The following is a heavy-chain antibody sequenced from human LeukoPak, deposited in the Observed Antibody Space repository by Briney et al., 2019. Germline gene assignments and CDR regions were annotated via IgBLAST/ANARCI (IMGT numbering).Heavy chain of an antibody. CDR1: GFTFSSYS. V-gene: IGHV3-48*01. CDR2: ISSSSSTI. Sequence: PGGSLRLSCAASGFTFSSYSMNWVRQAPGKGLEWVSYISSSSSTIYYADSVKGRFTISRDNSKNTVDLQMNSLRVEDTAVYYCARDGFGGYFDYWGQGTLVIVSS. J-gene: IGHJ4*02. D-gene: IGHD3-10*01. CDR3: ARDGFGGYFDY.